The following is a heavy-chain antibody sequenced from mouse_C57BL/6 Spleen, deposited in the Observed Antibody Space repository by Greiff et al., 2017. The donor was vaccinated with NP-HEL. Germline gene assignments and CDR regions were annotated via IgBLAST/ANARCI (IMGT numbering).Heavy chain of an antibody. D-gene: IGHD2-12*01. J-gene: IGHJ4*01. CDR1: GFTFSSYA. Sequence: EVQLQESGGGLVKPGGSLKLSCAASGFTFSSYAMSWVRQTPEKRLEWVATISHGGSYTYYPDQVKGRFTISRDNAKNHLYLQMRHLKDKDTAMYYCAREEYDAMDYWGQGTSVTVSS. CDR2: ISHGGSYT. V-gene: IGHV5-4*01. CDR3: AREEYDAMDY.